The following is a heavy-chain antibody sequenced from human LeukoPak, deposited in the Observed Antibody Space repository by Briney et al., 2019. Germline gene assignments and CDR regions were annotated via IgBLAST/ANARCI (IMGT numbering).Heavy chain of an antibody. V-gene: IGHV1-24*01. CDR2: LDPEDGET. J-gene: IGHJ4*02. CDR3: ATVTTVTTRVSSFDY. Sequence: ASVKVSCKVSGYTLTELSMHWVRQAPGKGLEWMGGLDPEDGETIYAQKFQGRVTMTEDTSTDTAYMELSSLRSEDTAVYYCATVTTVTTRVSSFDYWGQGTLVTVSS. CDR1: GYTLTELS. D-gene: IGHD4-17*01.